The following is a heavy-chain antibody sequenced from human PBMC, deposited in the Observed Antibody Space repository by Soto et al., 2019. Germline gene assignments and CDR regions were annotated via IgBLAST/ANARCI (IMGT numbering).Heavy chain of an antibody. CDR3: AREGDIVGLDAFDI. D-gene: IGHD2-15*01. CDR2: ISGYNAKT. CDR1: GYTFTNYG. Sequence: QVQLVQSGAEVKKPGASVKVSCKASGYTFTNYGIDWVRQAPGQGLEWMGWISGYNAKTNYAQKLQGRVTMTTDTSTNTAHMELRSLRSDDTAVYYCAREGDIVGLDAFDIWGQRTMVIVSS. J-gene: IGHJ3*02. V-gene: IGHV1-18*04.